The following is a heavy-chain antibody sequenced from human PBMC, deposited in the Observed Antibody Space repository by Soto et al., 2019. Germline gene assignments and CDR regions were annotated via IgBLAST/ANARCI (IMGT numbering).Heavy chain of an antibody. J-gene: IGHJ4*02. CDR2: ISWNSGSV. D-gene: IGHD5-18*01. CDR3: ARDLTATETAPDY. V-gene: IGHV3-9*01. Sequence: VQLVESGGGLVQPGRSLRVSCAASGFNFDDYAMHWVRQAPGKGLEWVSGISWNSGSVAYADSVKGRFTISRDNAENSLYLQMNSLRPDDTAFYYCARDLTATETAPDYWGQGTLVTVSS. CDR1: GFNFDDYA.